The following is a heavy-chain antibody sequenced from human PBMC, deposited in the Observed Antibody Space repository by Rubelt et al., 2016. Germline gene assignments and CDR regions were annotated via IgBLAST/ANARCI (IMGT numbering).Heavy chain of an antibody. CDR2: IYYSGST. D-gene: IGHD3-22*01. V-gene: IGHV4-59*08. J-gene: IGHJ4*02. CDR1: GGSISSYY. CDR3: ARLDSSGYSLDY. Sequence: QVQLQESGPGLVKPSETLSLTCTVSGGSISSYYWSWIRQPPGKGLEWIGYIYYSGSTNYNPPPKRRVTSSVDRSKNQVPLKLSSGTAADTAVYYWARLDSSGYSLDYWGQGTLVTVSS.